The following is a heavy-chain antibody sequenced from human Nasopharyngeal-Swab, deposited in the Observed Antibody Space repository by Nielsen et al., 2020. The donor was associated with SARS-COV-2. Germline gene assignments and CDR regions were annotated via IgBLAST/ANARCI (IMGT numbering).Heavy chain of an antibody. V-gene: IGHV3-23*01. CDR3: AKVRPDGSGSYTYYFDY. CDR1: GFTFSSCA. J-gene: IGHJ4*02. Sequence: GESLKISCAASGFTFSSCAMSWVRQAPGKGLEWVSAISGSGGSTYYADSVKGRFTISRDNSKNTLYLQMNSLRAEDTAVYYCAKVRPDGSGSYTYYFDYWGQGTLVTVSS. CDR2: ISGSGGST. D-gene: IGHD3-10*01.